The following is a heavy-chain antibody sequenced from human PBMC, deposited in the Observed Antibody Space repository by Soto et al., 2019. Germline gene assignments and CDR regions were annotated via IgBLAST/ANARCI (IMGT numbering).Heavy chain of an antibody. CDR3: ARGRYCLTGRCFPNWFDS. CDR2: IYKSSTT. Sequence: SETLSLTCSVSGDSISNLDYFWAWIRQPPGQALEYIGYIYKSSTTYYNPSFESRVAISVDTSMSQFSLNVTAVTAADTAVYFCARGRYCLTGRCFPNWFDSWGQGALVTVSS. V-gene: IGHV4-30-4*01. D-gene: IGHD7-27*01. CDR1: GDSISNLDYF. J-gene: IGHJ5*01.